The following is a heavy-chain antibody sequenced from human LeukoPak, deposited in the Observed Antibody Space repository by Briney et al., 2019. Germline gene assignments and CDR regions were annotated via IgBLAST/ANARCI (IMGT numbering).Heavy chain of an antibody. J-gene: IGHJ4*02. CDR1: GGSINSFY. V-gene: IGHV4-4*07. CDR2: IYSSGST. D-gene: IGHD4-23*01. Sequence: SETLSLTCTVSGGSINSFYWTWIRQPAGKGLEWIGRIYSSGSTNFNPSLKSRVTISVDTSKNQFSLKLSSVTAADTAVYYCARGAALTTVVIYYFDYWGQGTLVTVSS. CDR3: ARGAALTTVVIYYFDY.